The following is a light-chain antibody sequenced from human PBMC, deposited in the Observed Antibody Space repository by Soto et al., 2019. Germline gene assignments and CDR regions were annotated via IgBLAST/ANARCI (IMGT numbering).Light chain of an antibody. CDR1: PTISSY. CDR2: DAS. V-gene: IGKV3-11*01. CDR3: QQRSALPRT. J-gene: IGKJ4*01. Sequence: EIVVTQSPATLSLSPGERATLSCRASPTISSYLAWYQQKPGQTPRLLIYDASNRATGIPARFSGSGSGTDFTLTISSLEPEEFAVYYCQQRSALPRTFGGGTKVEIK.